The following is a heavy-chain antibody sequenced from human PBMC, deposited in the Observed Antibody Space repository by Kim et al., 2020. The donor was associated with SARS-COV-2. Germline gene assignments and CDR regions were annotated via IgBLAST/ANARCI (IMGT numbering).Heavy chain of an antibody. CDR2: INPRDSDT. D-gene: IGHD2-2*01. CDR3: ARQAYCSSRSGALFWYFDV. V-gene: IGHV5-51*01. CDR1: GYSLTSDW. J-gene: IGHJ2*01. Sequence: GESLKISCKASGYSLTSDWIGWVRQKPGKGLEWLGIINPRDSDTRYSPSFQGQVTISVAKSLSVAFLPWSSLKASDTAVYYCARQAYCSSRSGALFWYFDVWGRGTLVTVPS.